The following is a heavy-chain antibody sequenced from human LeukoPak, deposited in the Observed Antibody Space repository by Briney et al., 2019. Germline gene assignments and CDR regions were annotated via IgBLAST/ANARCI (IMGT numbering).Heavy chain of an antibody. J-gene: IGHJ5*02. V-gene: IGHV1-2*02. CDR2: INPNSGGT. CDR3: ARDQVGGDNWFDP. D-gene: IGHD2-21*01. CDR1: GYTFTGYY. Sequence: ASVKVSCKASGYTFTGYYMHWVRQAPRQGLEWMGWINPNSGGTNYEPKFQGRVTTTRDTSISTAYMELSRLRSDDTAVYYCARDQVGGDNWFDPWGQGTRVTVSS.